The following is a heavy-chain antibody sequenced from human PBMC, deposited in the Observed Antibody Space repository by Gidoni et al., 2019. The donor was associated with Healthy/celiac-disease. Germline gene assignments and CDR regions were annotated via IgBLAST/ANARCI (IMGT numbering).Heavy chain of an antibody. J-gene: IGHJ6*02. Sequence: QVQLVESGGGVVQPGRSLRLSCAASGFTLSSYAMHLVRQAPGKGLEWVAVISYDGSNKYYADSVKGRFTISRDNSKNTLYLQMNSLRAEDTAVYYCARGARVATADYGMDVWGQGTTVTVSS. V-gene: IGHV3-30-3*01. CDR1: GFTLSSYA. CDR3: ARGARVATADYGMDV. CDR2: ISYDGSNK. D-gene: IGHD5-12*01.